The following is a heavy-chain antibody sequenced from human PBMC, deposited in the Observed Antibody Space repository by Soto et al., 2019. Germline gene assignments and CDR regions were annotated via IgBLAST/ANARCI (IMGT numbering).Heavy chain of an antibody. CDR1: GGSISSSSYY. V-gene: IGHV4-39*01. Sequence: QLQLQESGPGLVKPSETLSLTCTFSGGSISSSSYYWGWIRQPPGKGLEWIGSIYYSGSTYYNPSLKSRVTLSVDTSKNQGALKLSSVTAADTAVYYCARQPTLLRFLEWLLDLDYWGQGTLVTVSS. J-gene: IGHJ4*02. D-gene: IGHD3-3*01. CDR3: ARQPTLLRFLEWLLDLDY. CDR2: IYYSGST.